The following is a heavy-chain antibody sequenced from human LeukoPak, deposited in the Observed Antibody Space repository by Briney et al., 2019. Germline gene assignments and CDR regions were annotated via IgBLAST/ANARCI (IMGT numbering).Heavy chain of an antibody. V-gene: IGHV3-21*06. J-gene: IGHJ4*02. CDR1: DFTLSSFT. D-gene: IGHD5-12*01. CDR2: ISSGNSYT. CDR3: ARGYGTYPLDS. Sequence: GGSLRLSCATSDFTLSSFTMNWVRQAPGKGLEWVSSISSGNSYTSYADSVKGRFTISRDNARNSLSLQMNSLRVEDTAVYYCARGYGTYPLDSWGQGAPVTVSS.